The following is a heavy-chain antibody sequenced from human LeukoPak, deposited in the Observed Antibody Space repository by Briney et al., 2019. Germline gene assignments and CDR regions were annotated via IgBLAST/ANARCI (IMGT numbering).Heavy chain of an antibody. CDR1: GYTFTGYY. J-gene: IGHJ4*02. Sequence: ASVTVSCKASGYTFTGYYMHWVRQAPGQGLEWMGWINPNSGGTNYAQKFQGRVTMTRDTSISTAYMELSRLRSDDTAVYYCARMDRQLVQGFDYWGQGTLVTVSS. D-gene: IGHD6-13*01. CDR2: INPNSGGT. CDR3: ARMDRQLVQGFDY. V-gene: IGHV1-2*02.